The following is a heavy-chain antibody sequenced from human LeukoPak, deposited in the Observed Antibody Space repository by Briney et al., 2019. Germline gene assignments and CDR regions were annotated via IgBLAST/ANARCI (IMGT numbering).Heavy chain of an antibody. Sequence: SGGSLRLSCEASGFIFKSYSMHWVRLTPGRGLEWLAVISYSGNDEDYADSVKGRFTISRDNSKKTLYLEMTSLRFDDTALYYCAKFSYGDYVAWGPGTLVTVSS. V-gene: IGHV3-30-3*02. CDR1: GFIFKSYS. CDR3: AKFSYGDYVA. J-gene: IGHJ5*02. CDR2: ISYSGNDE. D-gene: IGHD4-17*01.